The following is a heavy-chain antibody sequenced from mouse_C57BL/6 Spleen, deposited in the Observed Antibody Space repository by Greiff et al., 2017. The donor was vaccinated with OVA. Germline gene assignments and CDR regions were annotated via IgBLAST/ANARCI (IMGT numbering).Heavy chain of an antibody. D-gene: IGHD2-3*01. Sequence: QVQLQQPGAELVKPGASVKLSCKASGYTFTSYWITWVKQRPGQGLEWIGDIYPGSGSTNYNEKFKGKATLTVDTSSSTAYMQLSSLTSEDSAVYYSARDLYDGYQGYFDVWGTGTTVTVSS. J-gene: IGHJ1*03. CDR3: ARDLYDGYQGYFDV. V-gene: IGHV1-55*01. CDR2: IYPGSGST. CDR1: GYTFTSYW.